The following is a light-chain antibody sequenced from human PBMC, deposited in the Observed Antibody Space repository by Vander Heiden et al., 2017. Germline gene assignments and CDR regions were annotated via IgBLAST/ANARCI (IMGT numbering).Light chain of an antibody. CDR3: QQSYNTPYT. J-gene: IGKJ2*01. V-gene: IGKV1-39*01. CDR1: QSISSY. Sequence: DIQMTQSPSSLSASVGDRVTITCRASQSISSYLNWYQQKPGKAPKLLIYAASSLQSGVPSRFRDGGSGTDFTLTISSLQPEDFATYYCQQSYNTPYTFGQGTKLEIK. CDR2: AAS.